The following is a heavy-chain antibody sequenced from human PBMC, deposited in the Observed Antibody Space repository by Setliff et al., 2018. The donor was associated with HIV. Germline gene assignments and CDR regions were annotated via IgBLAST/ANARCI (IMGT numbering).Heavy chain of an antibody. CDR2: INPNSSDT. CDR1: GYTFTDYY. Sequence: ASVKVSCKASGYTFTDYYIHWVRQAPGQGLEWMGWINPNSSDTNYAQKFQGRVTMTRDTSISTAYMELRSLRSDDTAMYYCATQRDIVMVPGQGGFDIWAQGTMVT. D-gene: IGHD2-2*01. V-gene: IGHV1-2*02. CDR3: ATQRDIVMVPGQGGFDI. J-gene: IGHJ3*02.